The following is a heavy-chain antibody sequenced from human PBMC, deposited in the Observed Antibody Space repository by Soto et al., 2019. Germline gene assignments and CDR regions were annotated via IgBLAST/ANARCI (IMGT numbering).Heavy chain of an antibody. CDR1: GFTFSSYG. CDR2: IWYDGSNK. V-gene: IGHV3-33*01. D-gene: IGHD2-15*01. CDR3: ARVGRYCSGGSCYPSGYFDY. J-gene: IGHJ4*02. Sequence: ESGGGVVQPGRSLRLSCAASGFTFSSYGMHWVRQAPGKGLEWVAVIWYDGSNKYYADSVKGRFTISRDNSKNTLYLQMNRLRAEDTAVYYCARVGRYCSGGSCYPSGYFDYWGQGTLVTVSS.